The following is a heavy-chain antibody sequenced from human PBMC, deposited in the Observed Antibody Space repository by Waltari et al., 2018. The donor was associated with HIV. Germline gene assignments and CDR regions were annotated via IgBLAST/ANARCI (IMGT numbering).Heavy chain of an antibody. CDR2: ISAYNGNT. V-gene: IGHV1-18*04. CDR1: GYPFTSYC. CDR3: ARRLAPLGWFDP. D-gene: IGHD6-25*01. J-gene: IGHJ5*02. Sequence: QVQLVQSGAAVKKPGASVKVSCTASGYPFTSYCIGWLRQAPGQGLEWMGWISAYNGNTNYAQKLQGRVTMTTDTSTSTAYMELRSLRSDDTAVYYCARRLAPLGWFDPWGQGTLVTVSS.